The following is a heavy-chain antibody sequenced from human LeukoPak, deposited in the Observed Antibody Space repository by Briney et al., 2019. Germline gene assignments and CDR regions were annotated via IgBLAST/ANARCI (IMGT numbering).Heavy chain of an antibody. CDR1: GGSIRSYY. V-gene: IGHV4-4*09. J-gene: IGHJ4*02. D-gene: IGHD6-19*01. CDR3: ARELYSSGWYGPGYFDY. Sequence: SETLSLTCTVSGGSIRSYYWSWIRQPPGKGLEWIGYIYTSGSTNYNPSLKSRVTISVDTSKNQFSLKLSSVTAADTAVYYCARELYSSGWYGPGYFDYWGQGTLVTVSS. CDR2: IYTSGST.